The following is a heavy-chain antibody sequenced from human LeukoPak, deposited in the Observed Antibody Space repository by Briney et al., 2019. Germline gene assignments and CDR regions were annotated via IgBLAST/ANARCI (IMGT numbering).Heavy chain of an antibody. CDR2: IYGGGST. J-gene: IGHJ4*02. Sequence: PGGSLRLSCAASGFTVSSNYMSWVRQAPGKGLEWVSVIYGGGSTYYADSVKGRFTISRDNAENSLYLQMNSLRAEDTAVYYCARERSWNDVFDYWGQGTLVTVSS. CDR3: ARERSWNDVFDY. CDR1: GFTVSSNY. D-gene: IGHD1-1*01. V-gene: IGHV3-53*01.